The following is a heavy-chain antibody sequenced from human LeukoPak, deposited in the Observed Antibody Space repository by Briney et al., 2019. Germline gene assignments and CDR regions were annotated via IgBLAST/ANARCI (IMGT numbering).Heavy chain of an antibody. CDR1: GFAFSSYS. Sequence: GGSLRLSCAASGFAFSSYSMNWVRQAPGKGLEWVSSISSGSSYIYYADSVKGRFTISRDNAKNSLYLQMNSLRAEDTAVYYCARAGYSGYDFSAYYYGMDVWGQGTTVTVSS. CDR3: ARAGYSGYDFSAYYYGMDV. V-gene: IGHV3-21*01. J-gene: IGHJ6*02. CDR2: ISSGSSYI. D-gene: IGHD5-12*01.